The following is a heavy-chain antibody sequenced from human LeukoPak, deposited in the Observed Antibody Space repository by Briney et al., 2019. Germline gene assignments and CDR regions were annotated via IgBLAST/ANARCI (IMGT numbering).Heavy chain of an antibody. CDR3: ATQVPYLQCSTTSCDGGFDY. CDR1: GYTFTSNG. CDR2: ISAYNGNT. V-gene: IGHV1-18*01. J-gene: IGHJ4*02. Sequence: ASVKVSCKASGYTFTSNGISWVRQAPGQGLEWMGWISAYNGNTNYAQKLQGRVTMTTDTSTSTAYMELRSLRSDDTGVNSKATQVPYLQCSTTSCDGGFDYWGQGTLVTVSS. D-gene: IGHD2-2*01.